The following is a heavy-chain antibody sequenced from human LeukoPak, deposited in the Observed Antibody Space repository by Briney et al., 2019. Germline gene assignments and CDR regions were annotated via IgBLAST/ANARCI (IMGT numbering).Heavy chain of an antibody. CDR1: VFTFDDYG. V-gene: IGHV3-20*01. CDR3: ARDTPRGPSLKAFDI. Sequence: PGGSLRLSCAASVFTFDDYGMRWVPQAPGKGLEWVSGINWNGGRTGYADSVKGRFTISRDKAKNSLYLQMNSLRAEDTALYHCARDTPRGPSLKAFDIWGQGTMVTVSS. J-gene: IGHJ3*02. D-gene: IGHD2-15*01. CDR2: INWNGGRT.